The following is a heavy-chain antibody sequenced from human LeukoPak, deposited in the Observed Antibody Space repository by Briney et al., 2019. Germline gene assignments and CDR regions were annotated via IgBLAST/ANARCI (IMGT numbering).Heavy chain of an antibody. J-gene: IGHJ6*02. CDR1: GFTFSNYL. V-gene: IGHV3-74*01. Sequence: PGGSLRLSCAASGFTFSNYLMHWVRQTPGKGLVWISRISTVGSFTNYADSVKGRFSISRDNAKNTLYLQMNSLRAEDTAVYYCARDQNYHDFWSGYYTQSYYYGMDVWGQGTTVTVSS. CDR2: ISTVGSFT. D-gene: IGHD3-3*01. CDR3: ARDQNYHDFWSGYYTQSYYYGMDV.